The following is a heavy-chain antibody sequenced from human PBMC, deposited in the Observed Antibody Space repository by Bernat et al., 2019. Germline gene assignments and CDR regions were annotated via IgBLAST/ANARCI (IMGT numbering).Heavy chain of an antibody. CDR1: GGSISGFY. J-gene: IGHJ4*02. Sequence: QVQLQESGPGLVKPSETLSLTCTVSGGSISGFYWSWIRQPPGKGLEWIGYIYSSGSTNYNPSLKGRVTISVDTSKNQFSLRLSSVTAADTAVYYCATGVSPLDTCGNSSAWGQGTLVTVSS. D-gene: IGHD4-23*01. V-gene: IGHV4-59*01. CDR2: IYSSGST. CDR3: ATGVSPLDTCGNSSA.